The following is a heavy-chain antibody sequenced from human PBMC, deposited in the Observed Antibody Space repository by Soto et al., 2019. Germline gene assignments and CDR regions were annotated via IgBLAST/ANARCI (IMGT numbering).Heavy chain of an antibody. D-gene: IGHD4-4*01. CDR3: AKGVYSNYVPLDY. CDR2: ISGSGGST. V-gene: IGHV3-23*01. CDR1: GFTFSSYA. Sequence: GGSLRLSCAASGFTFSSYAMSWVRQAPGRGLEWVSAISGSGGSTYYADSVKGRFTISRDNSKNTLYLQMNSLRAEDTAVYYCAKGVYSNYVPLDYWGQGTLVTVSS. J-gene: IGHJ4*02.